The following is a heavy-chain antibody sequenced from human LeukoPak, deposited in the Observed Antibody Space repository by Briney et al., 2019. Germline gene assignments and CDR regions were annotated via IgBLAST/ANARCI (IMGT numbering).Heavy chain of an antibody. Sequence: SETLSLTCTVSGGSISSYYWSWIRQPPGKGLEWIGYFYYSGSTDYNPSLKSRVTISVDTSKNQFSLRLSSVTAADTAVYYCARGRAVAGSPFDYWGQGTLVTASS. CDR2: FYYSGST. J-gene: IGHJ4*02. V-gene: IGHV4-59*01. CDR3: ARGRAVAGSPFDY. D-gene: IGHD6-13*01. CDR1: GGSISSYY.